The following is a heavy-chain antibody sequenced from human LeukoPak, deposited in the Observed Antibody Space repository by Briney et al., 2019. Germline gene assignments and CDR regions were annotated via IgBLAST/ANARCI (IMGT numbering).Heavy chain of an antibody. Sequence: SETLSPTCTVSGGSISSSSYYWGWIRQPPGKGLEWIGNIYYSGSTYYNPSLKSRVTILVDTSKIQFSLKLSSVTAADTAVYYCARVIEMVTFDYWGQGTLVTVSS. CDR3: ARVIEMVTFDY. V-gene: IGHV4-39*07. CDR2: IYYSGST. CDR1: GGSISSSSYY. J-gene: IGHJ4*02. D-gene: IGHD5-24*01.